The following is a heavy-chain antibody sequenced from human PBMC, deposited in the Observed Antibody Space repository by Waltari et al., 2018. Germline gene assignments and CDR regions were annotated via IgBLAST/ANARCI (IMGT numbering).Heavy chain of an antibody. V-gene: IGHV1-69*08. D-gene: IGHD3-3*01. Sequence: VQLVQSGAEVKKPGSSVKVSCKASGGTFRSYAISWVRQAPGQGLEWMGRIIPIFGTANYAQKFQGRVTITADKSTSTAYMKLSSLRSEDTAVYYCASSNYDFWSGYYIRFDPWGQGTLVTVSS. CDR2: IIPIFGTA. CDR1: GGTFRSYA. CDR3: ASSNYDFWSGYYIRFDP. J-gene: IGHJ5*02.